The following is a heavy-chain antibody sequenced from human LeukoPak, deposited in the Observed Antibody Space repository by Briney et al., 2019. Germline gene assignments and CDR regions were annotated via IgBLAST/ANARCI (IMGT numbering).Heavy chain of an antibody. CDR1: GFTFSSHS. D-gene: IGHD2-2*01. CDR2: ISSSSSYI. J-gene: IGHJ4*02. CDR3: ARTDKTVVVPAAMYDY. V-gene: IGHV3-21*01. Sequence: GGSLRLSCAASGFTFSSHSMNWVRQAPGKGLEWVSSISSSSSYIYYADSVKGRFTISRDNAKNSLYLQMNSLRAEDTAVYYCARTDKTVVVPAAMYDYWGQGTLVTVSS.